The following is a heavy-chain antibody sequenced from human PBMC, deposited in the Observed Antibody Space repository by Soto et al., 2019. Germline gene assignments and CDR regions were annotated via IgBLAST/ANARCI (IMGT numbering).Heavy chain of an antibody. CDR3: AREDCPTPSCFGY. Sequence: GGFLRLSCAASGFTFSSYTMHWVRQAPGKGLEWVAVISYDGSNKNYADSVKGRFTISRDNSKNTLYLQINSLRAEDTAMYYCAREDCPTPSCFGYWGQGTLVTV. V-gene: IGHV3-30*04. J-gene: IGHJ4*02. CDR2: ISYDGSNK. CDR1: GFTFSSYT. D-gene: IGHD2-15*01.